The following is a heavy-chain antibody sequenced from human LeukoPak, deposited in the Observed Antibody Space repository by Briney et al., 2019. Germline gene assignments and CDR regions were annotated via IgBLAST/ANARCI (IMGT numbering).Heavy chain of an antibody. V-gene: IGHV3-30*04. CDR3: ATGIAAASYYYMDV. CDR1: GFTFKSYA. D-gene: IGHD6-13*01. J-gene: IGHJ6*03. CDR2: ISYDGSNY. Sequence: GGSLRLSCAASGFTFKSYAMYWVRQAPGKGLEWVAVISYDGSNYYYADSVKGRFTISRDNSKNTLYLQMNSLRAEDTAVYYCATGIAAASYYYMDVWGKGTTVTVSS.